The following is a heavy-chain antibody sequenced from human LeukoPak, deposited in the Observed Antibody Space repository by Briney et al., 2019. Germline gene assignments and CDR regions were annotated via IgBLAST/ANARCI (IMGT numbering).Heavy chain of an antibody. V-gene: IGHV3-23*01. Sequence: GGSLRLSCAAPGFTFSSYAMSWVRQAPGKGLEWVSAISGSGSNTYYADSVKGRFTVSRDNSKNTLYLQMNSLRAEDTAVYYCAKQGIFPGPFDYWGQGTLVTVSS. J-gene: IGHJ4*02. CDR2: ISGSGSNT. D-gene: IGHD3-3*01. CDR3: AKQGIFPGPFDY. CDR1: GFTFSSYA.